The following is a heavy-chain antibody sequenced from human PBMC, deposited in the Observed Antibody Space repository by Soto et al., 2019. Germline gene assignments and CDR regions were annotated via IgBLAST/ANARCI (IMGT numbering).Heavy chain of an antibody. CDR2: IWYDGSNK. J-gene: IGHJ5*02. Sequence: PGGSLRLSCAGSGFTFSSYGMHWVRQAPGKGLEWVAVIWYDGSNKYYADSVKGRFTISRDNSKNTLYLQMNSLRAEDTAVYYCARDARFGETTSFDPWGQGTLVTVSS. V-gene: IGHV3-33*01. CDR3: ARDARFGETTSFDP. D-gene: IGHD3-10*01. CDR1: GFTFSSYG.